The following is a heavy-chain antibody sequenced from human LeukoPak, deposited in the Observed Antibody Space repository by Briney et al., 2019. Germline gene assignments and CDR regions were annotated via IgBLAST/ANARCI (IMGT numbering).Heavy chain of an antibody. CDR2: ISSSGSTI. D-gene: IGHD1-26*01. Sequence: LSLTCAVYGGSFSAYYRSWIRQAPGKGLEWVSYISSSGSTIYYADSVKGRFTISRDNAKNSLYLQMNSLRAEDTAVYYCARDIGSGSYYWDYWGQGTLVTVSS. V-gene: IGHV3-11*04. CDR3: ARDIGSGSYYWDY. CDR1: GGSFSAYY. J-gene: IGHJ4*02.